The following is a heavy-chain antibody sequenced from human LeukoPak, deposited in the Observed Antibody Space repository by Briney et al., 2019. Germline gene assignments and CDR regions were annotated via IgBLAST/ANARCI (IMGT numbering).Heavy chain of an antibody. J-gene: IGHJ5*02. V-gene: IGHV3-23*01. CDR2: ISPSGDST. D-gene: IGHD3-16*01. CDR1: GFTFSSYA. CDR3: AKHYASGLRGFDP. Sequence: GGSLRLSCAASGFTFSSYAMDWVRQTPGRGLEWVSTISPSGDSTYHADSVKGRFTISRDNSKNTLYLQMNSLRADDTAVYYCAKHYASGLRGFDPWGQGTLVTVSS.